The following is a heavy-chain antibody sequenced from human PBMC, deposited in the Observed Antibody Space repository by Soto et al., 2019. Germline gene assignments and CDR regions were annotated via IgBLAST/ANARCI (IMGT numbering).Heavy chain of an antibody. J-gene: IGHJ4*02. D-gene: IGHD2-8*01. CDR3: ARPPLVGYCTNGVCFRYYFAY. CDR1: GFTFSSYA. CDR2: ISRGGSET. Sequence: GGSLRLSCAASGFTFSSYAMSWVRQAPGKGLEWVANISRGGSETYYADSVKGRFTISRDNAKNSLYLQMNSLRAEDTAVYYCARPPLVGYCTNGVCFRYYFAYWGQGTPVTVSS. V-gene: IGHV3-21*01.